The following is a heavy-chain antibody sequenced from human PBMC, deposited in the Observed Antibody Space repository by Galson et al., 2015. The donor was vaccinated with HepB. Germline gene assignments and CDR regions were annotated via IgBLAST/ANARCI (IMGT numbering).Heavy chain of an antibody. CDR1: GGSFSGYY. Sequence: QVQLQESGPGLVKPSETLSLTCAVYGGSFSGYYWSWIRQPPGKGLEWIGEINHSGSTNYNPSLKSRVTISVDTSKNQFSLKLSSVTAADTAVYYCARGGRGSYNLPDYWGQGTLVTVSS. CDR2: INHSGST. CDR3: ARGGRGSYNLPDY. V-gene: IGHV4-34*01. D-gene: IGHD5-24*01. J-gene: IGHJ4*02.